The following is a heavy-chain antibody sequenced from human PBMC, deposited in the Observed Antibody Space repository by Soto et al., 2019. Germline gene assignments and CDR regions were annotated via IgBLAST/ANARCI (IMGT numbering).Heavy chain of an antibody. J-gene: IGHJ5*02. Sequence: ASVKVSCKASGYTFSDFYLHWVRQAPGQGLEWMAIINPASGKTFYAENFQGRVTLTRDTSTSTVYMELNSLTPQDTAVYFCARAGKVELPAAIADYKGFEPWGQGTLVTVYS. CDR2: INPASGKT. V-gene: IGHV1-46*01. CDR3: ARAGKVELPAAIADYKGFEP. D-gene: IGHD2-2*01. CDR1: GYTFSDFY.